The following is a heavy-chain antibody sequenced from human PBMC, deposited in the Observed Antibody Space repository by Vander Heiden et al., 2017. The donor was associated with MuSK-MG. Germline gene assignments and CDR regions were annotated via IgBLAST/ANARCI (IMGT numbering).Heavy chain of an antibody. CDR1: GVTFSSYA. J-gene: IGHJ6*02. V-gene: IGHV1-69*17. CDR2: IIPIFGIA. Sequence: QVQLVQSGAEVKKPGSSVKVSCKASGVTFSSYAISWVRQAPGQGLEWMGGIIPIFGIANYAQKFQGRVTITAHKSTSTAYMELSSLRSEDTAVYYCASIYCSSTSCYFSGSDYYGMDVWGQGTTVTVSS. CDR3: ASIYCSSTSCYFSGSDYYGMDV. D-gene: IGHD2-2*01.